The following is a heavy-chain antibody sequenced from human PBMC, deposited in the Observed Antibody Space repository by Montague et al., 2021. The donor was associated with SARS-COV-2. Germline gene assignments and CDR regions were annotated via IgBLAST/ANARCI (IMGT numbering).Heavy chain of an antibody. Sequence: SQTLSLTCSVSGGSISSGSYYWSWIRQPAGKGLEWIGRIYISGSTNYNPSLKSRVTMSIDTSKNQFSLKLSSVTAADTAVYYCARAEQWLVSRSFDYWGQGTLVTVSS. D-gene: IGHD6-19*01. J-gene: IGHJ4*02. CDR2: IYISGST. CDR3: ARAEQWLVSRSFDY. CDR1: GGSISSGSYY. V-gene: IGHV4-61*02.